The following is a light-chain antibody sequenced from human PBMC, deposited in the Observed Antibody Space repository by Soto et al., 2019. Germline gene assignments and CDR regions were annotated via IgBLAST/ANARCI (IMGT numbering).Light chain of an antibody. CDR3: SSYTVDVAPYV. J-gene: IGLJ1*01. V-gene: IGLV2-14*03. Sequence: QSALTQPASVSGSPGQSITISCTGTSSDVGDRNSVSWYQQHPGKAPKLMIYEVTNRPSGVSSRFSGSKSGNTASLTISGLQADDEADYYCSSYTVDVAPYVFGTGTKLTVL. CDR1: SSDVGDRNS. CDR2: EVT.